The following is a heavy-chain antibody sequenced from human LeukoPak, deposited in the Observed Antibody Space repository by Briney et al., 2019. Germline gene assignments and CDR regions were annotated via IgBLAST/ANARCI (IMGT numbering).Heavy chain of an antibody. D-gene: IGHD2-21*02. CDR1: GGSISSYF. CDR2: FYTSGIT. J-gene: IGHJ4*02. Sequence: PSETLSLTGTVSGGSISSYFWSWIRQPAGKGLEWIGRFYTSGITNCNPSLKSRVTMSLDTSKNQFSLNLSSVTAADTAVYYCARETADLGRSLDYWGQGTLVTVSS. CDR3: ARETADLGRSLDY. V-gene: IGHV4-4*07.